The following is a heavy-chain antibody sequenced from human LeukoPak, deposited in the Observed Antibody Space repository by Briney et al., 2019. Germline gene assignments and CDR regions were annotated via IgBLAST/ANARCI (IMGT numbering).Heavy chain of an antibody. Sequence: GGSLRLSCAASGVSVSSNYMSWVRQAPGKGLELDSVIYSCGSEYYADSVKGRFTISIDNFKNRLYLQMNSLRDQDTAVYYCARDMAGDYYDSGSYGYFDYSGQGTLVTVSS. CDR1: GVSVSSNY. CDR2: IYSCGSE. V-gene: IGHV3-66*01. CDR3: ARDMAGDYYDSGSYGYFDY. J-gene: IGHJ4*02. D-gene: IGHD3-22*01.